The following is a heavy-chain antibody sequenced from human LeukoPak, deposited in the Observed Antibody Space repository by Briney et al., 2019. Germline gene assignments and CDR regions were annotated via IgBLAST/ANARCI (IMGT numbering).Heavy chain of an antibody. D-gene: IGHD1-26*01. V-gene: IGHV4-4*07. CDR2: IYTCGST. CDR1: GGPNSSYY. J-gene: IGHJ4*02. Sequence: WETLALTCTVSGGPNSSYYWSWIRQPAGKGLEWIGRIYTCGSTNYNASLKSRVSMSVDTSKNQFSLKLSSVTAADTAVFYCARENSGSYREFDYWGQGKLVPVTS. CDR3: ARENSGSYREFDY.